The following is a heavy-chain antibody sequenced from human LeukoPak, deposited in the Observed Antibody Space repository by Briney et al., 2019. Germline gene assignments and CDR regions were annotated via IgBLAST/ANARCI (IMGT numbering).Heavy chain of an antibody. CDR3: ARDYYDSSGYYYFDY. J-gene: IGHJ4*02. V-gene: IGHV3-7*01. CDR1: GFTFSTYW. CDR2: INEDGSEK. D-gene: IGHD3-22*01. Sequence: GGSLRLSCAASGFTFSTYWMMWVRQAPGKGLEWVANINEDGSEKYYADSVKGRFTISRDNAKNSLYLQMNSLRAEDTAVYYCARDYYDSSGYYYFDYWGQGTLVTVSS.